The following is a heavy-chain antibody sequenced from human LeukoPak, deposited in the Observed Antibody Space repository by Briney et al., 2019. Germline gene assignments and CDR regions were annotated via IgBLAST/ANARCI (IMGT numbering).Heavy chain of an antibody. J-gene: IGHJ6*02. CDR3: AREDGGFLEWLTYYYYYYGMDV. D-gene: IGHD3-3*01. CDR1: GFTFSDHA. CDR2: ISFDGRKK. Sequence: PGRSLRLSCSASGFTFSDHAMHWVRQAPGKGLEWVALISFDGRKKHFADSVKGRLTISRDNSKNTLDLQMNSLRAEDTAVYYCAREDGGFLEWLTYYYYYYGMDVWGQGTTVTVSS. V-gene: IGHV3-30*04.